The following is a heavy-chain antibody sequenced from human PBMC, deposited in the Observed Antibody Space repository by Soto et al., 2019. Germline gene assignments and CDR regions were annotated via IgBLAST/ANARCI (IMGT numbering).Heavy chain of an antibody. D-gene: IGHD1-1*01. J-gene: IGHJ4*02. CDR2: ISAHNGNT. CDR1: GYTFTSYG. V-gene: IGHV1-18*01. CDR3: ARGRYGDY. Sequence: QVHLVQSGAEVEKPGASVKVSCKASGYTFTSYGITWVRQAPGQGLEWMGWISAHNGNTDYAQKLQGRVIVTRDTSTSTAYRELRSLRSDATAVYYCARGRYGDYWGQGALVTVSS.